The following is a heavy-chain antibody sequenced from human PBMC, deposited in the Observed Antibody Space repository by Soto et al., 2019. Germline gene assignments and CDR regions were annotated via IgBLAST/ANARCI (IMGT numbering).Heavy chain of an antibody. CDR2: ISSGNGDT. Sequence: ASVTVSCKASGYTFTSHTIHWVRQAPGQGLEWMGWISSGNGDTKYSQKFQGRVTITRDTSASTAYMELSSLRSEDTAVYYCARELSWTGDFDYWGQGSLVTVSS. J-gene: IGHJ4*02. CDR1: GYTFTSHT. D-gene: IGHD3-16*01. V-gene: IGHV1-3*04. CDR3: ARELSWTGDFDY.